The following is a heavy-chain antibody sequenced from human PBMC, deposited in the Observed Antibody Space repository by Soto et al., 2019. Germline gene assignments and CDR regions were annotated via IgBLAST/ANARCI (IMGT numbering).Heavy chain of an antibody. CDR2: TYYRSKWYN. V-gene: IGHV6-1*01. CDR3: VRNQPALYGMDV. Sequence: SQTLSLTCAISGDSVSSNSAAWNWIRQSPSRGLEWLGRTYYRSKWYNDYAVSVKSRITINPDTSKNQFSLQLNSVTPENTAVYYCVRNQPALYGMDVWGQGTTVTVSS. D-gene: IGHD2-2*01. CDR1: GDSVSSNSAA. J-gene: IGHJ6*02.